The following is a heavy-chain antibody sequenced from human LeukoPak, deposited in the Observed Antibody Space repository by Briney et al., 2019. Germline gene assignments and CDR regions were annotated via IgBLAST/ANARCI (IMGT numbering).Heavy chain of an antibody. V-gene: IGHV3-74*01. CDR1: GFAFSSYW. D-gene: IGHD2/OR15-2a*01. Sequence: PGGSLRLSCAASGFAFSSYWMHWVRQAPGKGLVWVSRINSDGSSTSYADSVKGRFTISRDNAKNTLYLQMNSLRAEDTAVYYCARDDIIIDAFDIWGQGTMVTVSS. CDR2: INSDGSST. CDR3: ARDDIIIDAFDI. J-gene: IGHJ3*02.